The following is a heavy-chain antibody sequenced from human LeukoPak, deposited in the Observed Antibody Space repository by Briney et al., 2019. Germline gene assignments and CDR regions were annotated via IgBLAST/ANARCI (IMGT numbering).Heavy chain of an antibody. Sequence: PGGSLRLSCAASGFTFSSYAMSWVRQVPGKGLEWVSAISGSGGSTYYADSVKGRFTISRDNSKNTMYLQMNSLRVEDTAIYYCTKDRELLWFGEAYDAFDLWGQGTMVTVSS. CDR3: TKDRELLWFGEAYDAFDL. J-gene: IGHJ3*01. CDR1: GFTFSSYA. D-gene: IGHD3-10*01. V-gene: IGHV3-23*01. CDR2: ISGSGGST.